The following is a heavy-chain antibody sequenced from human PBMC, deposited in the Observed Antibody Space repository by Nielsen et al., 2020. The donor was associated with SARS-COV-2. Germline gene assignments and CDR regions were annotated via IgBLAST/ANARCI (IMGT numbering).Heavy chain of an antibody. J-gene: IGHJ6*03. CDR1: GGSISSGGYY. Sequence: SETLSLTCTVSGGSISSGGYYWSWIRQHPGKGLEWIGYIYYSGSTYYNPSLKSRVTISVDTSKNQFSLKLSSVTAADTAVYHCARTGIWYYMDVWGKGTTVTVSS. D-gene: IGHD6-13*01. CDR2: IYYSGST. V-gene: IGHV4-31*03. CDR3: ARTGIWYYMDV.